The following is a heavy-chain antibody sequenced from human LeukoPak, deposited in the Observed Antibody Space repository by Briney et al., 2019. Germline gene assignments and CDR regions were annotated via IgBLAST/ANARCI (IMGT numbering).Heavy chain of an antibody. D-gene: IGHD2-15*01. CDR2: IYTSGST. Sequence: SETLSLTCAVYGGSFSGYYWSWIRQPAGKGLEWIGRIYTSGSTNYNPSLKSRVTISVDTSKNQFSLKLSSVTAADTAVYYCARHREGLGGSTGYYYYYYYMDVWGKGTTVTVSS. CDR3: ARHREGLGGSTGYYYYYYYMDV. J-gene: IGHJ6*03. V-gene: IGHV4-59*10. CDR1: GGSFSGYY.